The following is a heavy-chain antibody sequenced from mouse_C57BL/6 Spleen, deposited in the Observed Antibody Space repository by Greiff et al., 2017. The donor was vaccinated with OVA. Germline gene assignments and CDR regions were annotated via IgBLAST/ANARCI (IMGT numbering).Heavy chain of an antibody. Sequence: EVKVVESGGDLVKPGGSLKLSCAASGFTFSSYGMSWVRQTPDKRLEWVATISSGGSYTYYPDSVKGRFTISRDNAKNTLYLQMSSLKSEDTAMYYCARHAGLLRFDYWGQGTTLTVSS. D-gene: IGHD1-1*01. J-gene: IGHJ2*01. CDR1: GFTFSSYG. CDR3: ARHAGLLRFDY. V-gene: IGHV5-6*01. CDR2: ISSGGSYT.